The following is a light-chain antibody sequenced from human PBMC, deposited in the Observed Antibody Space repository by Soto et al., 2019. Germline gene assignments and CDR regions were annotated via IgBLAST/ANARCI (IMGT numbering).Light chain of an antibody. CDR3: QQSDSTPYT. CDR1: QSISSY. Sequence: DIQMTQSPSSLSASVGDRVTITCRASQSISSYLNWYQQKPGKAPKLLIYAASSLESGVPYRFSGSGSGTDFTLTISSLQAEDVGTYYCQQSDSTPYTFGQGTKLEIK. V-gene: IGKV1-39*01. CDR2: AAS. J-gene: IGKJ2*01.